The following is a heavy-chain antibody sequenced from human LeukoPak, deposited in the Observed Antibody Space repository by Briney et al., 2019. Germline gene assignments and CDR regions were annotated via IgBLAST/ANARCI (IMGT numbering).Heavy chain of an antibody. J-gene: IGHJ4*02. CDR1: GYSFTSYW. V-gene: IGHV5-51*01. D-gene: IGHD5-12*01. CDR2: IYPGDSDT. Sequence: GESLKISCKGSGYSFTSYWIGWVRQMPGKGLEWMGIIYPGDSDTRYSPSFQGQVTISADKSISTAYLQWSSLKASDTAMYYCARGRYSGYDLSYFDYWGQGTLVTVSS. CDR3: ARGRYSGYDLSYFDY.